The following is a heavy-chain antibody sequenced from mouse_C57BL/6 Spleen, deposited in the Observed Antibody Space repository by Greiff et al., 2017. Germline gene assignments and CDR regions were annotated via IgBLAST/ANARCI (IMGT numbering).Heavy chain of an antibody. V-gene: IGHV5-17*01. Sequence: EVKVEESGGGLVKPGGSLKLSCAASGFTFSDYGMHWVRQAPEKGLEWVAYISSGSSTIYYADTVKGRFTISRDNAKNTLFLQMTSLRSEDTAMYYCASGGRRRNYYAMDYWGQGTSVTVSS. CDR1: GFTFSDYG. D-gene: IGHD2-12*01. CDR2: ISSGSSTI. J-gene: IGHJ4*01. CDR3: ASGGRRRNYYAMDY.